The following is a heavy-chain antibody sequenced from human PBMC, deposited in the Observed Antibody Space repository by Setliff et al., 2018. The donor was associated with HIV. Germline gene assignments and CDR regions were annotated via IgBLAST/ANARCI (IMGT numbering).Heavy chain of an antibody. CDR3: ARELGLAALHGPMDL. CDR1: GYTFTGYY. D-gene: IGHD2-21*02. J-gene: IGHJ6*03. V-gene: IGHV1-2*02. CDR2: INPNSGDT. Sequence: ASVKVSCKASGYTFTGYYMHWVRQAPGQGLEWMGWINPNSGDTNYAQKFQDRVIMTRDTSSSTAYMELSSLTSDDTAVYYCARELGLAALHGPMDLWGKGTTVTVSS.